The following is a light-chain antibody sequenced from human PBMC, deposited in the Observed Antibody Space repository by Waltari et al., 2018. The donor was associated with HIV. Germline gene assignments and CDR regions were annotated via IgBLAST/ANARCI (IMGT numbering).Light chain of an antibody. CDR1: SSNVGNYNL. CDR3: SSYADGHSWV. CDR2: EVS. J-gene: IGLJ3*02. V-gene: IGLV2-23*02. Sequence: QSALTQPASVSGSPGQSIAIPCTGTSSNVGNYNLVSWYQHHPGKSPRLLIYEVSQRPSGISNRFSGSKSGNTASLIISGLQAEDEADYYCSSYADGHSWVFGGGTKLTVL.